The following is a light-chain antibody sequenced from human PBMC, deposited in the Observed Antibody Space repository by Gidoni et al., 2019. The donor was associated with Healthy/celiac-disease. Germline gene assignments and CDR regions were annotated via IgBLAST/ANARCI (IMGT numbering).Light chain of an antibody. CDR1: QGISSY. CDR3: QQYYSYPPA. CDR2: AAS. Sequence: AIRMTQSPSSLSASTGDRVTITCRASQGISSYLAWYQQKPGKAPKLLIDAASTLQSGVPSRFSGSGSGTDFTLTISCLQSEDFATYYCQQYYSYPPAFGPGTKVDIK. V-gene: IGKV1-8*01. J-gene: IGKJ3*01.